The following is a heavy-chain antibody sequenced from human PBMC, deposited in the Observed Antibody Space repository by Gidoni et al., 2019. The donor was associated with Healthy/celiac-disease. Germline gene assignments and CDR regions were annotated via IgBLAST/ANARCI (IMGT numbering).Heavy chain of an antibody. CDR2: ISSSSSYI. D-gene: IGHD6-19*01. CDR3: ARDKLLDPYFDY. J-gene: IGHJ4*02. CDR1: GITFSSYS. V-gene: IGHV3-21*01. Sequence: EVQLVDPGGGLFKPGGSLRLSCEPSGITFSSYSMNWVGHAPGNGLRWVSSISSSSSYINYADSGKGRFAISRDNAKNSLYLQMNSLRAEDTAVYYCARDKLLDPYFDYWGQGTLVTVSS.